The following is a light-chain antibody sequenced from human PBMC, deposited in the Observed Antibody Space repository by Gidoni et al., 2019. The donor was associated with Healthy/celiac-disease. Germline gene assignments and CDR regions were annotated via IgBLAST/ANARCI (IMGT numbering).Light chain of an antibody. Sequence: IQMTQSPSSLSASVGDRVTITCRASQSISSYLNWYQQKPGKAPKLLIYAASSLQSGVPSRFSGSGYGTDLTLTISSLQPEDFANYYCQQSYSTPYTFGQGTKLEIK. CDR3: QQSYSTPYT. J-gene: IGKJ2*01. CDR1: QSISSY. V-gene: IGKV1-39*01. CDR2: AAS.